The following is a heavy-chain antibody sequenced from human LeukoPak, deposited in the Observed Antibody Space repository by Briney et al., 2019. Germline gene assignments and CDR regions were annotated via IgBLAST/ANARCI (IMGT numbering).Heavy chain of an antibody. J-gene: IGHJ3*02. CDR3: ARVGARLGAFDI. V-gene: IGHV3-74*01. D-gene: IGHD6-25*01. Sequence: GGSLRLSCAASGFTFSSYWMHWVRQAPGKGLVWVSRINSDGSRTAYADSVKGRFTISRDNAKNTLYLQMNSLRAEDTAVYYCARVGARLGAFDIWGQGTMVTVSS. CDR2: INSDGSRT. CDR1: GFTFSSYW.